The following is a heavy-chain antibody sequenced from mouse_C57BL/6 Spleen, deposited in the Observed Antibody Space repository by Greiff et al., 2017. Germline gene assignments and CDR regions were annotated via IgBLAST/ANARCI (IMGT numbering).Heavy chain of an antibody. CDR3: ASVFYCGRSFDFGY. Sequence: VQLQQSGAELMKPAASLTLSCKASGYTFTGYWVDWVKQSPGHGLEWLGEILPGSGSTNYNEKFKGKATFTADTSSNTAYMQLSILTTEDSDFYCSASVFYCGRSFDFGYRGKGTLVTV. CDR2: ILPGSGST. D-gene: IGHD1-1*01. V-gene: IGHV1-9*01. CDR1: GYTFTGYW. J-gene: IGHJ3*02.